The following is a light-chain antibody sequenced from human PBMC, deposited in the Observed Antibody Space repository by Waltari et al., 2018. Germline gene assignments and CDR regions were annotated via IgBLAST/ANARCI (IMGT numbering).Light chain of an antibody. CDR1: QCYSDTF. CDR3: KQYNRSPFT. J-gene: IGKJ2*01. V-gene: IGKV3-20*01. CDR2: EAS. Sequence: QCYSDTFLAWYQQRPGQAPRLLFYEASTRATGIPDRFSATGSGTDFILKISRVEAEDFAVYYCKQYNRSPFTFGQGTKVEIK.